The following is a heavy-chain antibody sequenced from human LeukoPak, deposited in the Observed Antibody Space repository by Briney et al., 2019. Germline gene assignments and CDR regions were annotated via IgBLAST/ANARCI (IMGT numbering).Heavy chain of an antibody. J-gene: IGHJ6*03. D-gene: IGHD6-13*01. CDR3: ARDSSSWYRYYMDV. Sequence: GGSLRLSCAASGFTFSSYSMNWVRQAPGKGLEWVSSISSSSSYIYYADSVKGRFTISRDNAKNSLYLQMNSLRAEDTAVYYCARDSSSWYRYYMDVWGKGTTVTVSS. V-gene: IGHV3-21*01. CDR2: ISSSSSYI. CDR1: GFTFSSYS.